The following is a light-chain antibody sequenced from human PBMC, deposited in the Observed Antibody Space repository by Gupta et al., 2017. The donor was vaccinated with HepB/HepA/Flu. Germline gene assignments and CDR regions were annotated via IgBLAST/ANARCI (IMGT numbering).Light chain of an antibody. CDR1: SSDIGVYDY. CDR2: DVN. J-gene: IGLJ3*02. Sequence: QSALTQPASVSGSPGQSITISCTGTSSDIGVYDYVSWYQQHPDRAPKLIMDDVNNRPSGVSNRFSCSKSGKTASPTISGLQAEDEADYYCTSFKSTTTPGVFGGGTKMTVL. CDR3: TSFKSTTTPGV. V-gene: IGLV2-14*03.